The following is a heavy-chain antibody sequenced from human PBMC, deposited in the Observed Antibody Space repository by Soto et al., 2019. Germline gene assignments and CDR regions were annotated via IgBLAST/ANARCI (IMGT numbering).Heavy chain of an antibody. CDR3: AAYDSEGYFDY. D-gene: IGHD3-22*01. V-gene: IGHV4-59*01. J-gene: IGHJ4*02. Sequence: LSLTCTVSGGSITNFHWSWIRQPPGKGLEWIGYVYFSGSTKYNPSFKSRVTMSIDTSKNEFSLRLISVTAADSAAYFCAAYDSEGYFDYWGQGAMVTVYS. CDR1: GGSITNFH. CDR2: VYFSGST.